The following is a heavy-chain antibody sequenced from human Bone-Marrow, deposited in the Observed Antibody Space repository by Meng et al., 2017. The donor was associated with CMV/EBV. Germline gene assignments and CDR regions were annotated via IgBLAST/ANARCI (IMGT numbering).Heavy chain of an antibody. D-gene: IGHD7-27*01. CDR2: IVVGSGNT. Sequence: SVKVSCKASGFTFTSSAVQWVRQARGQRLEWIGWIVVGSGNTNYAQKFQERVTITRDMSTSTAYMELSSLRSEDTAVYYCAADSRGDWGEDYWGQGTLITVSS. CDR3: AADSRGDWGEDY. CDR1: GFTFTSSA. V-gene: IGHV1-58*01. J-gene: IGHJ4*02.